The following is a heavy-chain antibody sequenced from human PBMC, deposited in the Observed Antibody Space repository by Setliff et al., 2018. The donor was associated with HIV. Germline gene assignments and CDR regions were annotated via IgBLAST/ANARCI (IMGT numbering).Heavy chain of an antibody. CDR1: GGSISSSDW. CDR3: ARGVVGATYDVFDI. CDR2: IYHSGST. J-gene: IGHJ3*02. V-gene: IGHV4-4*02. Sequence: SETLSLSCAVSGGSISSSDWWSRVRQPPGKGLEWIGEIYHSGSTNYNSSLKSRVTISVDKSKNQFSLKLSSVTAADTAVYYCARGVVGATYDVFDIWAQGTMVTVSS. D-gene: IGHD1-26*01.